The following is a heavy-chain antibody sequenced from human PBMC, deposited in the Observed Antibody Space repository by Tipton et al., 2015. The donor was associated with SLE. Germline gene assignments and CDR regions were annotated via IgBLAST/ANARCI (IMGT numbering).Heavy chain of an antibody. CDR3: AREGGYAGSGSYGTV. V-gene: IGHV4-39*07. J-gene: IGHJ6*02. CDR1: GGSISFNSYY. Sequence: TLSLTCTVSGGSISFNSYYWGWIRQPPGKGLEWIASIHHSGNTYYNPSLKSRVTISLDTSKNQFSLKLNSVTAADTAVYFCAREGGYAGSGSYGTVWGQGTTVTVSS. D-gene: IGHD3-10*01. CDR2: IHHSGNT.